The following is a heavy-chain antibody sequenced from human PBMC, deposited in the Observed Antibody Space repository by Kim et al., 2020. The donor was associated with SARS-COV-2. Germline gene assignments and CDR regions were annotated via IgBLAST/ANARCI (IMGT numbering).Heavy chain of an antibody. Sequence: SETLSLTCTVSGGSISSSSYYWGWIRQPPGKGLEWIGSIYYSGSTYYNPSLKSRVTISVDTSKNQFSLKLSSVTAADTAVYYCARLPLRYFDWFDDAFDIWGQGTMVTVSS. V-gene: IGHV4-39*01. D-gene: IGHD3-9*01. J-gene: IGHJ3*02. CDR1: GGSISSSSYY. CDR2: IYYSGST. CDR3: ARLPLRYFDWFDDAFDI.